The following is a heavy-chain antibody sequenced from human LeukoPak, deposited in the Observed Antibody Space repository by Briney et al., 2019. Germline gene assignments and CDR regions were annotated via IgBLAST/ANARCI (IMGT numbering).Heavy chain of an antibody. V-gene: IGHV3-7*03. D-gene: IGHD6-13*01. CDR2: IEADGDTK. J-gene: IGHJ4*02. Sequence: PGGSLRLSCAASGFYFGGYWMSWVRQTPGSGLEWVANIEADGDTKYYMDAAKGRFTISRDNAWNFMFLEMKSLRPEDTAIYYCARDNIVAAGGQDFWGQGTLVSVSS. CDR3: ARDNIVAAGGQDF. CDR1: GFYFGGYW.